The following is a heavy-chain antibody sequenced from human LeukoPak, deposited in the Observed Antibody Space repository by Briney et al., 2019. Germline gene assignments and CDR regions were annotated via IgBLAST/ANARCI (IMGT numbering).Heavy chain of an antibody. CDR1: SGSISTSDYY. J-gene: IGHJ5*02. Sequence: SETLSLTCTVSSGSISTSDYYWGWIRQPPGKGLEWIGSIYYSVNTYYNPSLRGRVTISVDTSKNQFSLRLSSVTAADTAIYYCAPRSTSGSRGSWFDPWGQGTLVTVSS. V-gene: IGHV4-39*01. CDR3: APRSTSGSRGSWFDP. CDR2: IYYSVNT. D-gene: IGHD1-26*01.